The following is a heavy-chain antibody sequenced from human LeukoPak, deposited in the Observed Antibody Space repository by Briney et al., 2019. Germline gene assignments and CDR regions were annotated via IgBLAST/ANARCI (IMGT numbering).Heavy chain of an antibody. CDR1: GFSVNSSGVG. J-gene: IGHJ5*02. D-gene: IGHD1-1*01. Sequence: SGPTLVKPTQTLTLTCSLSGFSVNSSGVGVGWIRQPPGKALGWLALIYWDDDKRYSPSLESRLTITRDTSRNQVVLKMTNMDPVDTGTYFCAHRTMTTITGTTFDPWGQGILVTVSS. CDR2: IYWDDDK. V-gene: IGHV2-5*02. CDR3: AHRTMTTITGTTFDP.